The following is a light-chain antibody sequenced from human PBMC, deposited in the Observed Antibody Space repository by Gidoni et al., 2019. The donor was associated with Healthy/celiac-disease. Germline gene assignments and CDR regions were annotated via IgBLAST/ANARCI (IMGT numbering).Light chain of an antibody. Sequence: EIVLTQSPATLSLSPGERATLSCRASQSVSSYLAWYQQQPGQAPRLLIYDASNRATGIPARFSGSGSGTDFTLTISSLEPEDCAVYYCQQRSNWPMYTFGQGTKLEIK. CDR2: DAS. J-gene: IGKJ2*01. CDR1: QSVSSY. V-gene: IGKV3-11*01. CDR3: QQRSNWPMYT.